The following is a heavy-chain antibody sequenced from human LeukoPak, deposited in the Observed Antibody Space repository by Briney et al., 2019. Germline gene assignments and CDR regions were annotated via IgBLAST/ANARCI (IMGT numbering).Heavy chain of an antibody. V-gene: IGHV3-7*03. CDR2: INHNGNVN. CDR1: GFTFSSYW. Sequence: GGSLRLSCAASGFTFSSYWMNWARQAPGKGLEWVASINHNGNVNYYVDSVKGRFTISRDNAKNSLYLQMSNLRAEDAAVYYCARDRGPPDSSGYPDAFDIWGQGTMVTVSS. J-gene: IGHJ3*02. D-gene: IGHD3-22*01. CDR3: ARDRGPPDSSGYPDAFDI.